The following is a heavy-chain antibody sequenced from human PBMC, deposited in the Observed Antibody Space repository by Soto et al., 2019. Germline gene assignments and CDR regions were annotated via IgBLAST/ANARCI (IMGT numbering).Heavy chain of an antibody. CDR3: ARDDSGFSGSHYIDYFNY. V-gene: IGHV1-3*01. CDR1: GYTFTSYA. J-gene: IGHJ4*02. CDR2: INAGNGNT. D-gene: IGHD1-26*01. Sequence: ASVKVSCKASGYTFTSYAMHWVRQAPGQRLEWTGWINAGNGNTKYSQKFQGRVTITRDTSASTAYMELSSLRSEDTAVYYCARDDSGFSGSHYIDYFNYWGQGALVTVSS.